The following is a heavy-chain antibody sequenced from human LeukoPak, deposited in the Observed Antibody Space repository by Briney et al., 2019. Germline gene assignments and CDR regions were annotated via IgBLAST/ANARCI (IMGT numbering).Heavy chain of an antibody. CDR3: AREVKGWERPLHNRFDP. D-gene: IGHD1-26*01. Sequence: PSETLSLTCTVSGASISRYYWNWIRQPPGKGLEWIGSIHTSGDTNYNPSLKSRITISVDTSKNHFSLRLSSVTAADTAVYYCAREVKGWERPLHNRFDPWGQGTLVTVSS. CDR1: GASISRYY. J-gene: IGHJ5*02. V-gene: IGHV4-59*01. CDR2: IHTSGDT.